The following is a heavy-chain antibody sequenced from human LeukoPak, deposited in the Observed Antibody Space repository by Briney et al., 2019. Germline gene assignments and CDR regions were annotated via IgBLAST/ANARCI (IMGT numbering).Heavy chain of an antibody. Sequence: SQTLSLTCAISGDSFSSNSAAWNWIRQSPSRGLEWLGRTYYRSKWYNDYAVSVKSRITINPDTSKNQFSLQLNSVTPEDTAVYYCARDRPYYYGSGSYSRYYFDYWSQGTLVTVSS. J-gene: IGHJ4*02. CDR2: TYYRSKWYN. CDR3: ARDRPYYYGSGSYSRYYFDY. V-gene: IGHV6-1*01. D-gene: IGHD3-10*01. CDR1: GDSFSSNSAA.